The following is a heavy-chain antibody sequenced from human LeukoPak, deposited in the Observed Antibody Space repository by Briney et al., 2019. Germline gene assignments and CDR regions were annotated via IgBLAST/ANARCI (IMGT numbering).Heavy chain of an antibody. CDR3: ARRGGSYYFDYYYYMDV. V-gene: IGHV5-51*01. Sequence: GESLQISCKGSGYSFTSYWIGWVRQMPGKGLEWMGIIYPGDSDTRYSPSFQGQVTISADKSISTAYLQWSSLKASDTAMYYCARRGGSYYFDYYYYMDVWGKGTTVTVSS. D-gene: IGHD1-26*01. CDR2: IYPGDSDT. J-gene: IGHJ6*03. CDR1: GYSFTSYW.